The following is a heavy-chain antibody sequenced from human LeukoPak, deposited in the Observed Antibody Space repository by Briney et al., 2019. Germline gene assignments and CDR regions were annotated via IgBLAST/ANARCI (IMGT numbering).Heavy chain of an antibody. Sequence: ASVKVSCKASGYTFTSYDINWVRQATGQGLEWMGWMNPNSGNTGYAQKVQGRVTMTRNTSISTAYMELSSLRSEDTAVYYCARGSRTRYSSSWYYFDYWGQGTLVTVSS. V-gene: IGHV1-8*01. J-gene: IGHJ4*02. D-gene: IGHD6-13*01. CDR1: GYTFTSYD. CDR2: MNPNSGNT. CDR3: ARGSRTRYSSSWYYFDY.